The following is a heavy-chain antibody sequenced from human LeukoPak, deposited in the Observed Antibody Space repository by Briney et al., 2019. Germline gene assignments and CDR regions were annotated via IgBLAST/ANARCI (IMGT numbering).Heavy chain of an antibody. J-gene: IGHJ5*02. CDR1: GGSISSSSYY. CDR2: IYYSGST. CDR3: ARHFGRSWFDP. V-gene: IGHV4-39*01. D-gene: IGHD3-10*01. Sequence: PSETLSLTCTVSGGSISSSSYYWGWIRQPPGKGLEWIGSIYYSGSTYYNPSLKSRVTISVDTSKNQFSLKLSSVTAADTAVYYCARHFGRSWFDPWGQGTLSPSRQ.